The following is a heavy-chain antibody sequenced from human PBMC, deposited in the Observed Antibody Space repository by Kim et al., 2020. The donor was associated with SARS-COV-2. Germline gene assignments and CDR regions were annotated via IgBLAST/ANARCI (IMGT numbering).Heavy chain of an antibody. Sequence: SETLSLTCAVSGGSISSSNWWSCFRQPPGKGLEWIGEISRSGSTNSNPSLKSRVTISVDKTKNQFSLMLSSVTAAATAVYYYARSVQPVLLVYGEYYFD. CDR1: GGSISSSNW. J-gene: IGHJ4*01. CDR3: ARSVQPVLLVYGEYYFD. CDR2: ISRSGST. V-gene: IGHV4-4*02. D-gene: IGHD2-8*02.